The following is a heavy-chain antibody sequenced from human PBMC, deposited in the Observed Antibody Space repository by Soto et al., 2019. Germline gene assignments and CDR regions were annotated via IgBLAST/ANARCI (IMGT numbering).Heavy chain of an antibody. V-gene: IGHV1-8*01. CDR2: MNPNSGNT. CDR1: GYTFTSYD. J-gene: IGHJ4*02. Sequence: ASVKVSCKASGYTFTSYDIKWVRQATGQGLEWMGWMNPNSGNTGYAQKFQGRVTMTRNTSISTAYMELSSLRSEDTAVYYCARGSPYCTNGVCHTGSDYWGQGTLVTVSS. CDR3: ARGSPYCTNGVCHTGSDY. D-gene: IGHD2-8*01.